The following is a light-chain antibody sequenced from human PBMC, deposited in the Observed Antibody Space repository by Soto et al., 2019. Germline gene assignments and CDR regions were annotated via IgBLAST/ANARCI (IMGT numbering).Light chain of an antibody. CDR1: RSDVGSGNHNL. CDR3: CSYAGSSAYV. V-gene: IGLV2-23*01. Sequence: QAVLTQPASVSGSPGQSITISCTGTRSDVGSGNHNLVSWYRQRPGTAPKVMIYEGTKRPSGVSNRFSGSKSGYTASLTISGLQAEDEADYYCCSYAGSSAYVFGTGTKLTVL. CDR2: EGT. J-gene: IGLJ1*01.